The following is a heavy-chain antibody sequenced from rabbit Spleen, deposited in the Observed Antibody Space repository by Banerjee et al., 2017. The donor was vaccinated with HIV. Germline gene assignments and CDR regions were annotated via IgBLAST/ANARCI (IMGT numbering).Heavy chain of an antibody. J-gene: IGHJ4*01. V-gene: IGHV1S40*01. CDR3: VRDLGYDDDSEKGYFNL. CDR1: GFSFSSSYY. CDR2: IDTGGSDFT. Sequence: QSLEESGGDLVKPGASLTLTCTASGFSFSSSYYMCWVRQAPGKGLECIACIDTGGSDFTYFATWAKGRFTISKTSSTTVTLQVTRLTAADTATYFCVRDLGYDDDSEKGYFNLWGPGTLVTVS. D-gene: IGHD2-1*01.